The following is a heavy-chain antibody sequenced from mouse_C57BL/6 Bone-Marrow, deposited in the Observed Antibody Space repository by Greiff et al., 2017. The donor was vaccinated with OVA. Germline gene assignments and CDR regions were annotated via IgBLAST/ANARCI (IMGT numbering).Heavy chain of an antibody. CDR2: IYPGGGYT. V-gene: IGHV1-63*01. J-gene: IGHJ3*01. D-gene: IGHD2-4*01. CDR1: GYTFTNYW. CDR3: ARSRDYDGFAY. Sequence: VQLQQSGAELVRPGTSVKMSCKASGYTFTNYWIGWAKQRPGHGLEWIGDIYPGGGYTNYNEKFKSKATLTVDKSSSTAYMQLSSLTSEDSAVYYCARSRDYDGFAYWGQGTLVTVSA.